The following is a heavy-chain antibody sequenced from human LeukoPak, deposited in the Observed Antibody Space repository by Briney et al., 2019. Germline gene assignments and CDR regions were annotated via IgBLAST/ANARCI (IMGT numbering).Heavy chain of an antibody. CDR3: ARADDRSGYFGGRFDS. CDR1: GGPISTYY. V-gene: IGHV4-59*01. J-gene: IGHJ5*01. D-gene: IGHD3-22*01. CDR2: ISYSGGT. Sequence: NPSETLSLTCTVSGGPISTYYWSWIRQPPGKRLEWIGYISYSGGTKYNPSLKSRVTISVDTSKNQFSLKLTSVTAADTALYYCARADDRSGYFGGRFDSWGQGTLVTVSS.